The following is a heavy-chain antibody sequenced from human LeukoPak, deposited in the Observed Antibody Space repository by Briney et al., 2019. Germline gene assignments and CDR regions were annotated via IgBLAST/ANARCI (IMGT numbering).Heavy chain of an antibody. J-gene: IGHJ6*02. CDR3: ARVDFWSGYTHYYYYYGMDV. CDR1: GYTFTSYY. D-gene: IGHD3-3*01. CDR2: INPSGGST. Sequence: ASVKVSCKASGYTFTSYYMHWVRQAPGQGLEWMGIINPSGGSTSYAQKFQGRVTMTRDTSTSTVYMELSSLRSEDTAVYYCARVDFWSGYTHYYYYYGMDVWGQGTTVTVSS. V-gene: IGHV1-46*01.